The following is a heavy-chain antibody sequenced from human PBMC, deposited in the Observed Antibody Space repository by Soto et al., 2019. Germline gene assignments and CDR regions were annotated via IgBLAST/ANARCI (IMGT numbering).Heavy chain of an antibody. CDR3: ARETESSGANY. D-gene: IGHD6-19*01. J-gene: IGHJ4*02. V-gene: IGHV3-48*03. CDR2: ISSSGSTI. CDR1: GFTFSSYE. Sequence: PVGSLRLSCAASGFTFSSYEMNWVRQAPGKGLEWGSYISSSGSTIYYADSVKGRFTISRDNAKNSLYLQMNSLRAEDTAVYYCARETESSGANYWGQGTLVTVSS.